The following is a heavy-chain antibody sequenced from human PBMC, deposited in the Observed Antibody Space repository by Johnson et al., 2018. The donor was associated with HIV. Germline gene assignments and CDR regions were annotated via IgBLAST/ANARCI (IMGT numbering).Heavy chain of an antibody. CDR2: ISYDGSNK. J-gene: IGHJ3*02. D-gene: IGHD3-22*01. CDR1: GFTFSSYA. V-gene: IGHV3-30-3*01. CDR3: AKDVGNYWPDAFDI. Sequence: QVQLVESGGGVVQPGRSLRLSCAASGFTFSSYAMHWVRQAPGKGLEWVAVISYDGSNKYYADSVRGRLTISRDNSKNTVYLQMNSLRTEDTAVYYCAKDVGNYWPDAFDIWGQGTMVTVSS.